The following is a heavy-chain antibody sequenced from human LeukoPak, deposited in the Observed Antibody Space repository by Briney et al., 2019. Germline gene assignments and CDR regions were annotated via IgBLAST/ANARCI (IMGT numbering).Heavy chain of an antibody. Sequence: ASVKVSCKTSGYTFNSYPISWVRQAPGQGLEWMGWISAYNGNTNYAQKLQDRVTMTTDTSTSTAYMELRSLRSDDTAVYYCARMYYSSGWSFFDHWGQGTLVTVSS. CDR1: GYTFNSYP. CDR2: ISAYNGNT. CDR3: ARMYYSSGWSFFDH. V-gene: IGHV1-18*01. D-gene: IGHD6-19*01. J-gene: IGHJ4*02.